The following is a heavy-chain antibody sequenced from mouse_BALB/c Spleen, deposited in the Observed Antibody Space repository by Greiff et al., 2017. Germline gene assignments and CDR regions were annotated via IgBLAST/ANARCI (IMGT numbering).Heavy chain of an antibody. V-gene: IGHV3-8*02. CDR2: ISYSGST. CDR3: ARGGGSSPYYAMDY. Sequence: EVQLVESGPSLVKPSQTLSLTCSVTGDSITSGYWNWIRKFPGNKLEYMGYISYSGSTYYNPSLKSRISITRDTSKNQYYLQLNSVTTEDTATYYCARGGGSSPYYAMDYWGQGTSVTVSS. D-gene: IGHD1-1*01. CDR1: GDSITSGY. J-gene: IGHJ4*01.